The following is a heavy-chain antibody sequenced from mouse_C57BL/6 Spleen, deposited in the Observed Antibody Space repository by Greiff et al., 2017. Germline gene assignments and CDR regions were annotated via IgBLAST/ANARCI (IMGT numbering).Heavy chain of an antibody. J-gene: IGHJ1*03. CDR2: IWSGGGT. D-gene: IGHD3-3*01. Sequence: VQLVESGRGLVAPSESLSITCAVSGFSFTSYAITWVRQPPGKGLEWLAVIWSGGGTNYNSALNSGLSSSKDNCKSEVFLKMNSLQSDNTARYYCARNWGDRYWYFDVWGTGTTVTVSS. CDR1: GFSFTSYA. V-gene: IGHV2-9-1*01. CDR3: ARNWGDRYWYFDV.